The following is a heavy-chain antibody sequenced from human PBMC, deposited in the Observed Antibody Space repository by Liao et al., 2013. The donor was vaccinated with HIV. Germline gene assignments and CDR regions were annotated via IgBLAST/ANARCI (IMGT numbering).Heavy chain of an antibody. CDR1: GGSISNYY. J-gene: IGHJ3*02. D-gene: IGHD6-13*01. V-gene: IGHV4-59*01. CDR2: ISYSGSI. Sequence: QVQLQESGPGLVKPSETLSLTCTVSGGSISNYYWNWIRQPPGKGLEWIGYISYSGSINYNPSLKSRVTISLDTSKNQFSLKLNSVTAADTAVYYCARDKGRSWPFDAFDIWGQGTMVTVSS. CDR3: ARDKGRSWPFDAFDI.